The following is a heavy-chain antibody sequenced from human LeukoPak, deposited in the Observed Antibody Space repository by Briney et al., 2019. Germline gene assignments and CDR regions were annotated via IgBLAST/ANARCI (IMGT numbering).Heavy chain of an antibody. Sequence: GASVKVSCTASGYTSSNYAIHWVRQAPGQRFEWMGWINAGNGHTKYSQNFQGRVTITRDSSASTAYMELSSLTSEDTAVYYCARGIWSARTVDYYLDYWGQGTLVTVSS. CDR3: ARGIWSARTVDYYLDY. CDR1: GYTSSNYA. V-gene: IGHV1-3*01. J-gene: IGHJ4*02. D-gene: IGHD2-21*01. CDR2: INAGNGHT.